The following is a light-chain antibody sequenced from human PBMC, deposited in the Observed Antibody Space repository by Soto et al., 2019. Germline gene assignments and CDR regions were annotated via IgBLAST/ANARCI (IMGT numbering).Light chain of an antibody. V-gene: IGKV1-5*01. CDR3: QHYNSYSEA. CDR1: QTISSW. Sequence: DIQMTQSPSTLSGSVGDRVTITFRASQTISSWLAWYQQKPGKAPKLLIYAASRLESGVPSRFSGSRSGTEFTLTISSLQPDDFATYYCQHYNSYSEAFGQGTKVDIK. J-gene: IGKJ1*01. CDR2: AAS.